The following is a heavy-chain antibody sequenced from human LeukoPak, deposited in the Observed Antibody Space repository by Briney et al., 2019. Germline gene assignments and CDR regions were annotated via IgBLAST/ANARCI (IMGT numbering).Heavy chain of an antibody. CDR2: IYYSGST. CDR3: ASLRDGYDVDH. Sequence: SETLSLTCTVSGGSISSGTYYWGWLRQPPGKGLEWIGRIYYSGSTYYNPSLKSRVTISVDTSKNQFSLKLSSVTAADTAVYYCASLRDGYDVDHWGQGTLVTVSS. CDR1: GGSISSGTYY. D-gene: IGHD5-24*01. V-gene: IGHV4-39*01. J-gene: IGHJ4*02.